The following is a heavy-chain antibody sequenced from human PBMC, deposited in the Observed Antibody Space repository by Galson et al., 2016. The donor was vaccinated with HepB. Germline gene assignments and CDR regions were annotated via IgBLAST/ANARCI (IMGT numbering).Heavy chain of an antibody. J-gene: IGHJ3*02. D-gene: IGHD2-21*01. CDR3: AKDIPPWGHDAFDI. CDR1: GFPLRSYA. V-gene: IGHV3-23*01. CDR2: ISASGGNT. Sequence: SLRLSCAASGFPLRSYAMSWVRQAPGKGLEWVSAISASGGNTYYADSVMGRFTISRDNSKNTLYLQMNSLRAEDTAIYYCAKDIPPWGHDAFDIWGRGTMVTVSS.